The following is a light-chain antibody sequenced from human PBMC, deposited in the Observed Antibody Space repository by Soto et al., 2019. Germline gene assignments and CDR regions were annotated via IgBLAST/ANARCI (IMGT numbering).Light chain of an antibody. J-gene: IGLJ2*01. Sequence: QSVLTQPPSASGTPGQRVTISCSGSSSNIGSNTVNWYQQLPGTAPKLLIYSNNQRPSGVPDRFSGSKSGTSASLAISGLHSSDEADYYSASWDDSLNGVVFGGGTKVTVL. CDR3: ASWDDSLNGVV. V-gene: IGLV1-44*01. CDR2: SNN. CDR1: SSNIGSNT.